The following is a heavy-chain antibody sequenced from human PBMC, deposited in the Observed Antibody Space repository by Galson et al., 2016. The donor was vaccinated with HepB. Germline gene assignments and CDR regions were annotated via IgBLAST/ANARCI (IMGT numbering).Heavy chain of an antibody. CDR3: AKDRYCRTTSCYPEYFQH. Sequence: SLRLSCATSGFTFTTYAMNXXRQTXXKGLXXVSXXTGSGXXRXYADPVXGRFTIXRDISKNTLYLQMSRLRAEDTAXYYCAKDRYCRTTSCYPEYFQHWGQGTXVIVSS. CDR1: GFTFTTYA. D-gene: IGHD2-2*01. V-gene: IGHV3-23*01. J-gene: IGHJ1*01. CDR2: XTGSGXXR.